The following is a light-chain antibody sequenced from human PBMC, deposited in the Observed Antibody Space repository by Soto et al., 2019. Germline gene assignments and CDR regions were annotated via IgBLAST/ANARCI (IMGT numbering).Light chain of an antibody. CDR3: QQRRYGLT. Sequence: ELVLTQSPATLSLSPGERATLSFRASQTVGTYFAWYQQKPGQPPRLLIHDASNRATGIPARFSGSGSGTDFTLTISSLEPEDFAVYYCQQRRYGLTFGGGTKVDIK. J-gene: IGKJ4*01. V-gene: IGKV3-11*01. CDR1: QTVGTY. CDR2: DAS.